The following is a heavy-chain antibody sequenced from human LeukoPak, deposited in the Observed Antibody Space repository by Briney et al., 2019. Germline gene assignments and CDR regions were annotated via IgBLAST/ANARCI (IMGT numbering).Heavy chain of an antibody. CDR2: ISSSSSTI. J-gene: IGHJ4*02. D-gene: IGHD2-2*01. CDR1: GFTFSSYS. Sequence: GGSLRLSCAASGFTFSSYSMNWVRQAPGKGLEWVSYISSSSSTIYYADSVKGRFTISRDNAKNSLYLQMNSLRAEDTAVYYCARDRYCSSTSCYGGFDYWGQGTLVTVSS. V-gene: IGHV3-48*01. CDR3: ARDRYCSSTSCYGGFDY.